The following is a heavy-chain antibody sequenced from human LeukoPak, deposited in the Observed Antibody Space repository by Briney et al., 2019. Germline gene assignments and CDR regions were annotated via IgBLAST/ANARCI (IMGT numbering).Heavy chain of an antibody. V-gene: IGHV3-23*01. J-gene: IGHJ6*02. CDR3: ANVASSSWYQRGYYYGMDV. Sequence: GGSLRLSCAASGFTFSSYAMSWVRQAPGKGLEWVSAISGSGGSTYYAGSVKGRFTISRDNSKNTLYLQMDSLRAEDTAVYYCANVASSSWYQRGYYYGMDVWGQGTTVTVSS. CDR1: GFTFSSYA. D-gene: IGHD6-13*01. CDR2: ISGSGGST.